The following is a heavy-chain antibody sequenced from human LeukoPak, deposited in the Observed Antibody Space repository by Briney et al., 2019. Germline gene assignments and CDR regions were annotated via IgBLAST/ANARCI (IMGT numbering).Heavy chain of an antibody. D-gene: IGHD6-13*01. CDR3: ARGGSSSLRGVDPPSSY. CDR2: ISYDGSNK. Sequence: QPGGSLRLSCAASGFTFSSYAMHWVRQAPGKGLEWVAVISYDGSNKYYADSVKGRFTISRDSSKNTLYLQMNSLRAEDTAVYYCARGGSSSLRGVDPPSSYWGQGTLVTVSS. V-gene: IGHV3-30-3*01. CDR1: GFTFSSYA. J-gene: IGHJ4*02.